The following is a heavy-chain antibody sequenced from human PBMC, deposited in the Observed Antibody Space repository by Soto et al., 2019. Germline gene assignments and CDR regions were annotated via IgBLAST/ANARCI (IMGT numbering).Heavy chain of an antibody. V-gene: IGHV3-23*01. CDR2: VSIGGST. Sequence: DVQLLESGGGLVQPEGSRRLSCAASGFTFSSYAMGWVRQGPGKGLEWVAVVSIGGSTHYADSVRGRFTISRDNSKNTLSLQMNSLTAEYTAVYFCAKRRGAGGHFDYWGQGALVTVSS. D-gene: IGHD2-15*01. CDR3: AKRRGAGGHFDY. J-gene: IGHJ4*02. CDR1: GFTFSSYA.